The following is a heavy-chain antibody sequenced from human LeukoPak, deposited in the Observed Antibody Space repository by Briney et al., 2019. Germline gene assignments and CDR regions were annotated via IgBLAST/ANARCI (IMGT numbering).Heavy chain of an antibody. V-gene: IGHV3-48*03. Sequence: QTGGSLRLSCAASGFTFSSYEMNWVRQAPGKGLEWVSYISSSGSTIYYADSVRGRFTISRDNSKNTLYLQMNNLRTEDTAVYYCAKDFWVPQREMWGQGTMVTISS. CDR3: AKDFWVPQREM. CDR2: ISSSGSTI. J-gene: IGHJ3*01. CDR1: GFTFSSYE. D-gene: IGHD3-3*01.